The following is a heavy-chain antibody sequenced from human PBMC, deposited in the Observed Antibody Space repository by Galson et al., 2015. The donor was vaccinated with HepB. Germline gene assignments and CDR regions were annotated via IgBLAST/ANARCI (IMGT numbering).Heavy chain of an antibody. Sequence: SLRLSCAASGFTFSNYAINWVRQAPGKGLEWVSAISGSGGSTYYADSVKGRFTISRDNSKNTLYLQMNSLRAEDTAVYYCAKGGCSSISCYGPPYNWFDPWGQGTLVTVSS. V-gene: IGHV3-23*01. CDR2: ISGSGGST. D-gene: IGHD2-2*01. J-gene: IGHJ5*02. CDR1: GFTFSNYA. CDR3: AKGGCSSISCYGPPYNWFDP.